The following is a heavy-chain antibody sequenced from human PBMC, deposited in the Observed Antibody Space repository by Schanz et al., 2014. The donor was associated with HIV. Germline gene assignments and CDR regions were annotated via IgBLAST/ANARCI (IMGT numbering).Heavy chain of an antibody. CDR2: ITNSGNRM. CDR1: GFSLGDYY. V-gene: IGHV3-11*01. J-gene: IGHJ6*02. D-gene: IGHD4-4*01. Sequence: PGGSLRLSCAASGFSLGDYYMSWIRQAPGKGLEWISYITNSGNRMNYADSVKGRFTTSRDNAKNSLYLQMNTLRADDTAVYYCARDRLHPGNGMDVWGQGTTVTVSS. CDR3: ARDRLHPGNGMDV.